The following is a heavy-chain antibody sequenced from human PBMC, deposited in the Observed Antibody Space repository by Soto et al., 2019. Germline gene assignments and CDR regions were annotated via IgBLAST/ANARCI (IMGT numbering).Heavy chain of an antibody. CDR2: INPSGDST. J-gene: IGHJ5*02. CDR3: AREGLRYNWFDP. V-gene: IGHV1-46*01. Sequence: ASVTVACKASGYTFTSYYMHWVRQAPGQGLEWMGIINPSGDSTSYAQKFQGRVTMTRGTSTSTVYMELSSLRSEDTAVYYCAREGLRYNWFDPWGQGTLVTVSS. D-gene: IGHD4-17*01. CDR1: GYTFTSYY.